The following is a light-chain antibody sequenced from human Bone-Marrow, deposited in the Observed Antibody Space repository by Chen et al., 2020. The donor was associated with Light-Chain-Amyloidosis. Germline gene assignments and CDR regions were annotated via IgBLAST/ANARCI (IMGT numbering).Light chain of an antibody. J-gene: IGLJ3*02. CDR2: EVS. CDR1: SSDVGGYDF. CDR3: SSYTARSTLV. V-gene: IGLV2-14*01. Sequence: QSALTQPASLSGSPGQSITISCTGTSSDVGGYDFVSWYQQHPGKAPKFMISEVSNRPSGVPNRFSVSKSGNTASLTISGRQAEDEAHYYCSSYTARSTLVFGGGTKVTVL.